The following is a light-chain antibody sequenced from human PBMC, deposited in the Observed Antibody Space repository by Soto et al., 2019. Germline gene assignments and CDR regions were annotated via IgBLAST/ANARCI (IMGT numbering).Light chain of an antibody. CDR3: SSYTSSSIPV. J-gene: IGLJ2*01. Sequence: SALTQPASVSGSPGQSITISCTGTSSDVGGYNYVSWYQQHPGKAPKLMIYDVSNRPSGVSNRFSGSKSGNTASLTISGLQAEDEADYYCSSYTSSSIPVFGGGTKLTVL. V-gene: IGLV2-14*01. CDR2: DVS. CDR1: SSDVGGYNY.